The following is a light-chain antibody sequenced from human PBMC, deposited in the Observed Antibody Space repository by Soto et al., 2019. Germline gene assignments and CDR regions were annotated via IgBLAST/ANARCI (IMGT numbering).Light chain of an antibody. CDR2: GAS. J-gene: IGKJ1*01. CDR3: QQYNSYRT. Sequence: EIVMTQSPATLSVSPGGRATLSCRASQNINDNVAWYQQKTGQAPRLLIYGASSRATGIPDRFSGSGSGTEFTLTINSLQPDDFATYYCQQYNSYRTFGQGTKVDIK. V-gene: IGKV3D-15*01. CDR1: QNINDN.